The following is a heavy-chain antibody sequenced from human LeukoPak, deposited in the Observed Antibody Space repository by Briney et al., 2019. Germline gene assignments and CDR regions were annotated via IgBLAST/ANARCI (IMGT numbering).Heavy chain of an antibody. V-gene: IGHV3-74*01. CDR1: GFTFSTYR. D-gene: IGHD6-13*01. CDR2: INTDGSST. J-gene: IGHJ5*02. Sequence: GGSLRLSCAASGFTFSTYRMHWVRQAPGKGLVYVSRINTDGSSTDYADSVKGRFTISRDNAKNTLYLQMNGLRAEDTAVYYCARASTADMWNWFDPWGQGTLVTVSS. CDR3: ARASTADMWNWFDP.